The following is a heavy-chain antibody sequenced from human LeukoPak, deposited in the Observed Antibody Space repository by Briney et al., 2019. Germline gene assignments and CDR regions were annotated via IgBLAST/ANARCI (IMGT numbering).Heavy chain of an antibody. Sequence: SGGSLRLSCAASGFTFSDYYMSWIRQAPGKGLEWVSYISSSGSTIYYADSVKGRFTISMDNAKNSLYLQMSSLRAEDTAVYYCARGAVDTTMVPDYWGQGTLVTVSS. V-gene: IGHV3-11*04. CDR2: ISSSGSTI. CDR3: ARGAVDTTMVPDY. J-gene: IGHJ4*02. CDR1: GFTFSDYY. D-gene: IGHD5-18*01.